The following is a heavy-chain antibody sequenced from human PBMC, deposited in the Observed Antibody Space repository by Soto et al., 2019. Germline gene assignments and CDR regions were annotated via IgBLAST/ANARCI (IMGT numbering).Heavy chain of an antibody. CDR2: INPKGGDA. Sequence: QVQLVQSGAEVKTPGSSVEVSCKTSGYSFTTYYIHWVRQAPVQGLEWMGIINPKGGDARSAQKSQGRVTMTRDKSPSTVYMDLRSLTVENTAVYYCAIVHCGGECNPREWFYYYGMVVWGQGTTVTVSS. CDR3: AIVHCGGECNPREWFYYYGMVV. D-gene: IGHD2-21*01. CDR1: GYSFTTYY. J-gene: IGHJ6*02. V-gene: IGHV1-46*01.